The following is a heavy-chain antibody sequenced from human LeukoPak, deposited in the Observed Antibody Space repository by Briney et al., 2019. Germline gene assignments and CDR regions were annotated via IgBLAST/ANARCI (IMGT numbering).Heavy chain of an antibody. CDR3: ARHYLGGYSYGHIDY. CDR1: GYSFTSYW. CDR2: IYPGDSDT. Sequence: GESLKISCKGSGYSFTSYWIGWVRQMPGKGLEWMGIIYPGDSDTRYSPSFQGQVTISADKSISTAYLQWSSLKASDTAMYYCARHYLGGYSYGHIDYWGQGTLVTVSS. V-gene: IGHV5-51*01. J-gene: IGHJ4*02. D-gene: IGHD5-18*01.